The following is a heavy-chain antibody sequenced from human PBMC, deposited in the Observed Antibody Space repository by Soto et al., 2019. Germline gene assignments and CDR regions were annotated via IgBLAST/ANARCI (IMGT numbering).Heavy chain of an antibody. CDR3: ARDQNPVIAVAQPPPLDY. CDR2: ISAYNGNT. V-gene: IGHV1-18*01. Sequence: ASVKVSCKDSGYTFTSYGISWVRQAPGQGLEWMGWISAYNGNTNYAQKLQGRVTMTTDTSTSTAYMELRSLRSDDTAVYYCARDQNPVIAVAQPPPLDYWGQGTLVTVSS. D-gene: IGHD6-19*01. J-gene: IGHJ4*02. CDR1: GYTFTSYG.